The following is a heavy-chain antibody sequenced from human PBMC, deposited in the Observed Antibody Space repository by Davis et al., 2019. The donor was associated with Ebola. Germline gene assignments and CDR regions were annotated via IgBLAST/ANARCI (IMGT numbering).Heavy chain of an antibody. D-gene: IGHD2-2*01. CDR3: TTGYCSSTSCYGAFDY. V-gene: IGHV3-15*01. Sequence: GESLKISCAASGFTFSNAWMSWVRQAPGKGLEWVGRIKSKTDGGTTDYAAPVKGRFTISRDDSKNTLYLQMNSLKTEDTAVYYCTTGYCSSTSCYGAFDYWGQGTLVTVSS. J-gene: IGHJ4*02. CDR1: GFTFSNAW. CDR2: IKSKTDGGTT.